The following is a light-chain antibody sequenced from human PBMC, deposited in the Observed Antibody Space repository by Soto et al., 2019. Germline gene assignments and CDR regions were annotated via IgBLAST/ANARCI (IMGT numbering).Light chain of an antibody. V-gene: IGLV2-14*03. CDR1: SSDVGGYNF. Sequence: QSALTQPASVSGSPGQSITISCTGTSSDVGGYNFASWYQHHPGKAPKLMIYDVSNRPSGVSNRFSGSKSGNTASLTISGLQADDEADYYCSSYTSSSTYVFGTGTKVTVL. CDR3: SSYTSSSTYV. CDR2: DVS. J-gene: IGLJ1*01.